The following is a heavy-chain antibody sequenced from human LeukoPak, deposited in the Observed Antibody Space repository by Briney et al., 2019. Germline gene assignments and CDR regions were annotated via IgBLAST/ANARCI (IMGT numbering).Heavy chain of an antibody. CDR1: GFTFSSYE. CDR3: ARGPFVLIAAAANDAFDV. V-gene: IGHV3-48*03. Sequence: GGSLRLSCAASGFTFSSYEMNWVRQAPGQGLEWVSYMSSSGSSVYYADSVRGRFTISRDNAKNSLYLQMNSLRAEDTAVYYCARGPFVLIAAAANDAFDVWGQGTVVTVSS. D-gene: IGHD6-13*01. CDR2: MSSSGSSV. J-gene: IGHJ3*01.